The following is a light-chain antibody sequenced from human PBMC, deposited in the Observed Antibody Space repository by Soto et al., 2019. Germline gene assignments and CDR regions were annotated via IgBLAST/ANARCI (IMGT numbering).Light chain of an antibody. CDR1: QCVASN. CDR3: QYYNKRPQRT. J-gene: IGKJ4*01. Sequence: ERTFTQSPAPVSVSPWGRATLPCRASQCVASNLACYQHTSSQTPRILIYGTTTSARAVPAAVSDSGCGTDFPLTISTLQSEDFGTYYCQYYNKRPQRTFGGGTKVDIK. V-gene: IGKV3D-15*01. CDR2: GTT.